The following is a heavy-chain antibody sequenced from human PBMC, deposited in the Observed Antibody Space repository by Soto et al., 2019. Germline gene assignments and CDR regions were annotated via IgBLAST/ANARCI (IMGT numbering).Heavy chain of an antibody. CDR3: ASPTHCSGGSCYRPFDY. Sequence: GGSLRLSCATSRFAFSEYTMHWVRQAPGKGLEWVAVISNDGSDTYYADSVKGRFTISRDNSKSTVYLQMNSLRGDDTAVYYCASPTHCSGGSCYRPFDYWGQGTLVTVSS. D-gene: IGHD2-15*01. CDR1: RFAFSEYT. CDR2: ISNDGSDT. V-gene: IGHV3-30-3*01. J-gene: IGHJ4*02.